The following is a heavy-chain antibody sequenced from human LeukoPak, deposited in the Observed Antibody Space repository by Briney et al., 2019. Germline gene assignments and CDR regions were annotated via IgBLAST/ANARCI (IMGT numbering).Heavy chain of an antibody. V-gene: IGHV3-30-3*01. Sequence: GRSLRLSCAASGFTFSSYAMHWVRQAPGKGLEWVAVISYDGSNKYYADSVKGRFTISRDNSKNTPYLQMNSLRAEDTAVYYCARDGVPYVDITADFDYWGQGTLVTVSS. CDR3: ARDGVPYVDITADFDY. CDR2: ISYDGSNK. J-gene: IGHJ4*02. CDR1: GFTFSSYA. D-gene: IGHD5-12*01.